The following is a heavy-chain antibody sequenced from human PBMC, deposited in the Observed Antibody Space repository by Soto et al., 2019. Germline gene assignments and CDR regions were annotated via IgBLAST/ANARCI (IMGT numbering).Heavy chain of an antibody. Sequence: SETLSLTCTVSGGSISSYYWSWIRQPAGKGLEWIGRIYTSGSTNYNPSLKSRVTMSVDTSKNQFSLKLSSVTAADTAVYYCAGGERGSWPHYYGLDVWGQGTTVTVSS. V-gene: IGHV4-4*07. CDR3: AGGERGSWPHYYGLDV. CDR1: GGSISSYY. D-gene: IGHD2-15*01. J-gene: IGHJ6*02. CDR2: IYTSGST.